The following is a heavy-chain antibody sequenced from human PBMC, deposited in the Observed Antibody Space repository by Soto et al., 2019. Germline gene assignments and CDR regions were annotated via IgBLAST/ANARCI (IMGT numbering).Heavy chain of an antibody. CDR3: ARVKTNYYWYGMDV. V-gene: IGHV3-13*01. J-gene: IGHJ6*02. CDR1: GFTFSSYD. CDR2: IGTAGDT. Sequence: GGSLRLCCAASGFTFSSYDMHWVRQATGKGLEWVSAIGTAGDTYYPGSVKGRFTISRENAKNSLYLQMNSLRAEDTAVYYCARVKTNYYWYGMDVWGQGTTVTVSS.